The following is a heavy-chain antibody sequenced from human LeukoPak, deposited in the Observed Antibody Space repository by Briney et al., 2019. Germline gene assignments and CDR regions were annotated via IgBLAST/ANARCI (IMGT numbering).Heavy chain of an antibody. Sequence: GGSLRLSCAASGFTFSSYAMSWVRRAPGKGLEWVSAISGSGGSTYYADSVKGRFTISRDNSKNTLYLQMNSLRAEDTAVYYCAREFRRITMVRGVDYYYYMDVWGKGTTVTISS. D-gene: IGHD3-10*01. CDR3: AREFRRITMVRGVDYYYYMDV. CDR1: GFTFSSYA. V-gene: IGHV3-23*01. J-gene: IGHJ6*03. CDR2: ISGSGGST.